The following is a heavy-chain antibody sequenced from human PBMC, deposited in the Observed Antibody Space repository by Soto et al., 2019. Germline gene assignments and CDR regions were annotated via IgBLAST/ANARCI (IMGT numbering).Heavy chain of an antibody. CDR1: GASISYGGFS. CDR2: ISHLENT. D-gene: IGHD5-12*01. Sequence: QLQLQESGSGLVKTSETLSLTCTVSGASISYGGFSWSWIRQSPGKGLEWIGYISHLENTYFHPSFKSRLTMSIDRTSNQFSLKLSSVTAADMAVYYCARGGGYDSFDYWGQGVLVTVSS. CDR3: ARGGGYDSFDY. V-gene: IGHV4-30-2*06. J-gene: IGHJ4*02.